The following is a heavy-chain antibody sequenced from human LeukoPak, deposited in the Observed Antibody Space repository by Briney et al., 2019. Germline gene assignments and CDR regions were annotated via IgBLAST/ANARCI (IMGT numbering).Heavy chain of an antibody. Sequence: GGSLRLSCAASGFTFSSYAMSWVRQAPGKGLEWVSAISDSGRRTYYADSVKGRFTVSRDNSKYTLYLQMNSLRVEDTAVYYCASSTYNYDYALDVWGQGTTVTVSS. V-gene: IGHV3-23*01. CDR3: ASSTYNYDYALDV. D-gene: IGHD5-24*01. J-gene: IGHJ6*02. CDR2: ISDSGRRT. CDR1: GFTFSSYA.